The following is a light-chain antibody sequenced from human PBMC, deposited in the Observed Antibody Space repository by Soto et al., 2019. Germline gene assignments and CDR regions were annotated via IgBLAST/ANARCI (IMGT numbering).Light chain of an antibody. CDR3: QPRSNWPPRIT. CDR2: DAS. J-gene: IGKJ5*01. Sequence: EIVLTQSPATLSLSPGERATLSCRASQSVSSYLAWYQQKPGQAPRLLIYDASNRATGIPARFSGSGSGTDFPLTISSLEPEDFAVYYCQPRSNWPPRITFGQGTRLEIK. V-gene: IGKV3-11*01. CDR1: QSVSSY.